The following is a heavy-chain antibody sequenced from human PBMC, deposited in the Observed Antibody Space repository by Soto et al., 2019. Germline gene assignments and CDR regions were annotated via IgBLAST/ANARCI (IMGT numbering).Heavy chain of an antibody. CDR3: ADYTSRVRWVDP. Sequence: QVQLQESGPGLVKPSQTLSLTCTVSGGSISSGDSYWNWIRQPPGKGLEWIGYIYYSGRTYYNPSPKSRLTISVDTSNNPFSLRLSSLTATETAVDYLADYTSRVRWVDPRGQGTLVTVSS. J-gene: IGHJ5*02. CDR2: IYYSGRT. CDR1: GGSISSGDSY. V-gene: IGHV4-30-4*01. D-gene: IGHD2-2*02.